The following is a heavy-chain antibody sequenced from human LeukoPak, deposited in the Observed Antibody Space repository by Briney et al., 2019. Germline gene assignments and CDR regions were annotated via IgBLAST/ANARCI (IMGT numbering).Heavy chain of an antibody. V-gene: IGHV4-4*07. Sequence: PSETLSLTCTVSGGSISGHYWSWVRQPAEKGLEWTGRIYSSGSTNYNPSLKSRVTMSVDTSKNQFFLKLSSVTAADTAVYYCARDRSGWYGSEYWGQGTLVTVSS. D-gene: IGHD6-19*01. J-gene: IGHJ4*02. CDR3: ARDRSGWYGSEY. CDR2: IYSSGST. CDR1: GGSISGHY.